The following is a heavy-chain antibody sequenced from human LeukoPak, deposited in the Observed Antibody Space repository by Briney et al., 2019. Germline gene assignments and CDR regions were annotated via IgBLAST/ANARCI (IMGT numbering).Heavy chain of an antibody. Sequence: ASVKVSCKASGYTFTSYGISWVRQAPGQGLEWMGWISAYNGNTNYAQKLQGRATMTTDTSTSTAYMELRSLRSDDTAVYYCARDLPYYDSSGYYWAHYYYYYYMDVWGKGTTVTVSS. CDR3: ARDLPYYDSSGYYWAHYYYYYYMDV. D-gene: IGHD3-22*01. CDR2: ISAYNGNT. J-gene: IGHJ6*03. CDR1: GYTFTSYG. V-gene: IGHV1-18*01.